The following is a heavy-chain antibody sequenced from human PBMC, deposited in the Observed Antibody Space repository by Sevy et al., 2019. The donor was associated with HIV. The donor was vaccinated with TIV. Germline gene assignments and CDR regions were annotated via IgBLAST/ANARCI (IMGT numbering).Heavy chain of an antibody. J-gene: IGHJ6*02. CDR1: GFTFSDHY. D-gene: IGHD6-13*01. Sequence: GGSLRLSCAASGFTFSDHYMDWVRQAPGKGLEWVGRTRNKANSYTTEYAASVKCRFTISRDDSKNSLYLQMNSLKTEDTAVYYCATSGGAAAGIFGYYYGMDVWGQGTTVTVSS. V-gene: IGHV3-72*01. CDR2: TRNKANSYTT. CDR3: ATSGGAAAGIFGYYYGMDV.